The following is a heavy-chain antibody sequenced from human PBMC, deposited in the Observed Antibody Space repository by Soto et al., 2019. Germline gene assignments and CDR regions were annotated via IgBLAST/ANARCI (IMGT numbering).Heavy chain of an antibody. Sequence: QVQLVESGGGVVQPGRSLRLSCAASGFTFSSYGMHWVRQAPGKGLEWVAVISHDGSNKYFADSVKGRCTISRDNSQSTLYVQTSSVRAKVTAVYYCATPRRTVAGYLPGVDVWGQVTTVTVSS. V-gene: IGHV3-30*03. CDR1: GFTFSSYG. J-gene: IGHJ6*02. CDR3: ATPRRTVAGYLPGVDV. D-gene: IGHD6-19*01. CDR2: ISHDGSNK.